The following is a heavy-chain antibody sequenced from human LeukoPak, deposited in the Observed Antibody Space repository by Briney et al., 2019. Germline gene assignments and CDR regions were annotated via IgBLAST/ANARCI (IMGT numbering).Heavy chain of an antibody. V-gene: IGHV4-34*01. Sequence: SETLSLTCAVYGGSFSGYYWSWIRQPPVKGLEWIGEINHSGSTNYNPSLKSRVTISVDTSKNQFSLKLSSVTAADTAVYYCARDNFRYCSGGSCFLNPTTSYGMDVWGKGTTVTVSS. CDR1: GGSFSGYY. CDR3: ARDNFRYCSGGSCFLNPTTSYGMDV. J-gene: IGHJ6*04. CDR2: INHSGST. D-gene: IGHD2-15*01.